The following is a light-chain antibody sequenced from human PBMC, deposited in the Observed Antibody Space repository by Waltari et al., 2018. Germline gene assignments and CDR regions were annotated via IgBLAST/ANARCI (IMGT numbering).Light chain of an antibody. CDR3: QQSYSTPFT. V-gene: IGKV1-39*01. J-gene: IGKJ3*01. Sequence: DIQMTPSPSSLSASVADRVTIPCRASESIRSYLNWYQQKAGEAPKLLIFGASRLQSVVPSRCSGSGSGTDFTLTISDLQPEDFATYYCQQSYSTPFTFGPGTKVDIK. CDR1: ESIRSY. CDR2: GAS.